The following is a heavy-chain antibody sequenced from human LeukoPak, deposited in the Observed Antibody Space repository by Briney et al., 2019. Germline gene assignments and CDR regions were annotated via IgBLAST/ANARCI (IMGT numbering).Heavy chain of an antibody. CDR3: ARFSSSAKLPPFDY. V-gene: IGHV5-10-1*01. Sequence: GAYLKISCKGSGYSFTSYWISWVRQMPGKGLEWMGRIDPSVSYTNYSPSFQGHVTISADNSISTAYLQWSSLKASDTAMYYCARFSSSAKLPPFDYWGQGTLVTVSS. CDR1: GYSFTSYW. CDR2: IDPSVSYT. J-gene: IGHJ4*02. D-gene: IGHD6-19*01.